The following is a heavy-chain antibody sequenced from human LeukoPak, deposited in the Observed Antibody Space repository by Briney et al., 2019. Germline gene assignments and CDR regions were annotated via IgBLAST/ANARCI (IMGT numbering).Heavy chain of an antibody. CDR3: ARVRYGSGSQYYFDY. Sequence: SETLSLTCTVSGGSISSSSYYWGWIRQPPGKGLEWIGSIYYSGSTYYNPSLKSRVTISVDTSKNQFSLKLSSVTAADTAVYYCARVRYGSGSQYYFDYWGQGTLVTVSS. V-gene: IGHV4-39*01. CDR1: GGSISSSSYY. CDR2: IYYSGST. D-gene: IGHD3-10*01. J-gene: IGHJ4*02.